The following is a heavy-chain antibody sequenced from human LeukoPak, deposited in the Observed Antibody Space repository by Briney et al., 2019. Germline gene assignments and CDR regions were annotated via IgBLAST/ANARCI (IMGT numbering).Heavy chain of an antibody. CDR3: ASSGNYRIYHFDY. CDR1: GFTFSSYG. J-gene: IGHJ4*02. Sequence: PGRSLRLSCAASGFTFSSYGIHWVRQAPGKGLEWVAVIWYDGSNKYYADSVKGRFTISRDNSKNTLYLQMNSLRAEDTAVYYCASSGNYRIYHFDYWGQGTLVTVSS. V-gene: IGHV3-33*01. D-gene: IGHD1-26*01. CDR2: IWYDGSNK.